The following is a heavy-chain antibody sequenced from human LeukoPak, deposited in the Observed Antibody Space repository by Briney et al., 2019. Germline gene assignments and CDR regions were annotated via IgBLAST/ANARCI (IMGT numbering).Heavy chain of an antibody. Sequence: ASVKVSCKASGYTFTSYAMNWVRQAPGQGLEWMGWINGGTGNTKYSQNFQGRVTITRDTSASTAYMELSSLRSEDTAVYYCARDATELRGDYWGQGTLVTVSS. CDR1: GYTFTSYA. CDR3: ARDATELRGDY. D-gene: IGHD1-26*01. V-gene: IGHV1-3*01. J-gene: IGHJ4*02. CDR2: INGGTGNT.